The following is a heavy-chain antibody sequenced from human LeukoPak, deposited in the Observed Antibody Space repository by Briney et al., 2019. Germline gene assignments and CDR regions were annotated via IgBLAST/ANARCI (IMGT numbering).Heavy chain of an antibody. CDR1: GFTFSSCA. J-gene: IGHJ4*02. D-gene: IGHD6-13*01. V-gene: IGHV3-23*01. CDR2: ISGSGRST. CDR3: AKGTTISAPGVEFDF. Sequence: GGSLRLSCAASGFTFSSCAMSWVGQAQGKGLEWVSVISGSGRSTYYADSVRGRFTISRDNSKNTLYLQVNSLRAEDTAVYFCAKGTTISAPGVEFDFWGQGTLVTVSS.